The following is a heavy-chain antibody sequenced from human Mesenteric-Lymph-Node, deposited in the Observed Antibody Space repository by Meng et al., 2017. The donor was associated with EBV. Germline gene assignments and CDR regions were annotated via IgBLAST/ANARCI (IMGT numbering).Heavy chain of an antibody. J-gene: IGHJ4*01. V-gene: IGHV1-18*01. D-gene: IGHD5-18*01. CDR2: INVYKANI. Sequence: QVQLVQSGPEVKKPGASVKVSCKTSGYTFTSYGITWVRQAPGQGLEWMGWINVYKANIHYAQKLQDRVTMTTDTSTSTAYMELRSLRSDDTAVYYCARGYSYGDPFDYWGQGTLVTVSS. CDR3: ARGYSYGDPFDY. CDR1: GYTFTSYG.